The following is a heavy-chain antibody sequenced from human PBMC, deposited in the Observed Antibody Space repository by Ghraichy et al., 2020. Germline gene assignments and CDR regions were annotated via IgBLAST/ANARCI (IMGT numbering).Heavy chain of an antibody. Sequence: GGSLRLSCAASGFTFDDYAMHWVRQAPGKGLEWVSSISWNSGSIGYADSVKGRFTISRDNAKNSLYLQMNSLRAEDTALYYCAKAWRRVALLFDAFDIWGQGTMVTVSS. D-gene: IGHD3-10*01. CDR3: AKAWRRVALLFDAFDI. CDR2: ISWNSGSI. J-gene: IGHJ3*02. V-gene: IGHV3-9*01. CDR1: GFTFDDYA.